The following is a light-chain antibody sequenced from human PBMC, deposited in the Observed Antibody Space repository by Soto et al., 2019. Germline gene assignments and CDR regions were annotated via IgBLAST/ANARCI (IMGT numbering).Light chain of an antibody. J-gene: IGLJ2*01. Sequence: QSALTQPPSASGSPGQSVTISCTGASTDANDYNYVSWYQQYPVKAPKLIIYEVIRRPSGVPDRFSGSKTGNTASLTVSGLQAEDEANYYCSSYVGDNNVVFGGGTKLTVL. CDR2: EVI. V-gene: IGLV2-8*01. CDR1: STDANDYNY. CDR3: SSYVGDNNVV.